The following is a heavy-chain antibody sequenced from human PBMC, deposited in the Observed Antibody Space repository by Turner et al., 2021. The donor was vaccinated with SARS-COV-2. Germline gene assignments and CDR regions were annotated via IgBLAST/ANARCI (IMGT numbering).Heavy chain of an antibody. CDR3: AREGIVGGTSGFDI. CDR1: GFTFSNYG. CDR2: IWYDGSNK. J-gene: IGHJ3*02. Sequence: QVQLVESGGGVVQPGRSLRLSCAASGFTFSNYGMHWVRRGPGKGLEWVAVIWYDGSNKYYADSVKGRFTISRDNSKNTLYLQMNSLRAEDTAVYYCAREGIVGGTSGFDIWGQGTMVTVSS. D-gene: IGHD1-26*01. V-gene: IGHV3-33*01.